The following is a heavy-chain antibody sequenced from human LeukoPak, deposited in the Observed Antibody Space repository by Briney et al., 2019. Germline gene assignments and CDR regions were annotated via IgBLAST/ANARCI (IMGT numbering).Heavy chain of an antibody. J-gene: IGHJ4*02. V-gene: IGHV4-30-4*01. CDR3: ARVPAQEMYYFDY. CDR1: GGSTSSGDYY. D-gene: IGHD2-2*01. Sequence: PSETLSLTCTVSGGSTSSGDYYWSWIRQPPGKGLEWIGYIYYSGSTYYNPSLKSRVTISVDTSKNQFSLKLSSVTAADTAVYYCARVPAQEMYYFDYWGQGTLVTVSS. CDR2: IYYSGST.